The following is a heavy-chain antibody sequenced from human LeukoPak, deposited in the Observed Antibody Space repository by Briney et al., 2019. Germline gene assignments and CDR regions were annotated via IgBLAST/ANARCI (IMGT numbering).Heavy chain of an antibody. D-gene: IGHD3-22*01. Sequence: GGSLRLSCAGYGFSFSSYWMTWVRQAPGKGLEWVANIKKDGSDKNYVDSVKGRFIISRDNAKNSLYLQMNSLRAEDTAVYYCARDTYDSSGYYYRGTYYFDYWGQGTLVTVSS. V-gene: IGHV3-7*01. J-gene: IGHJ4*02. CDR1: GFSFSSYW. CDR2: IKKDGSDK. CDR3: ARDTYDSSGYYYRGTYYFDY.